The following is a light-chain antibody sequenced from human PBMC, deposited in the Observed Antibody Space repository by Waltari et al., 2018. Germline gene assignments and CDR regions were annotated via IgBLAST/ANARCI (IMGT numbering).Light chain of an antibody. CDR2: GTS. CDR1: HGISNS. V-gene: IGKV1-NL1*01. J-gene: IGKJ4*01. CDR3: QQYYGVILT. Sequence: DIQMTQSPSSLSASVGDTVTITCRASHGISNSLAWYQQHPGQAPKLLLFGTSRLQSGGPSRFSGRGSGTDYSLTISSLQPEDFGTYYGQQYYGVILTFGGGTKVEI.